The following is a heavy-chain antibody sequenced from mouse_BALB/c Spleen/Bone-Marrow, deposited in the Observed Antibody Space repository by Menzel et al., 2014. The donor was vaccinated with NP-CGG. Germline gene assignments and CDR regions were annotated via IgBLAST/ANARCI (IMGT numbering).Heavy chain of an antibody. D-gene: IGHD2-10*02. CDR3: AREGYGYFHY. Sequence: VMLVESGAELVRPGTSVKVSCKASGYAFTNYLIEWVKQRPGQGLEWIGVINPGSGGTNYNEKFKGKATLTADKSSSTAYMQLSSLTSDDSAVYFCAREGYGYFHYWGQGTTLTVSS. V-gene: IGHV1-54*03. CDR1: GYAFTNYL. J-gene: IGHJ2*01. CDR2: INPGSGGT.